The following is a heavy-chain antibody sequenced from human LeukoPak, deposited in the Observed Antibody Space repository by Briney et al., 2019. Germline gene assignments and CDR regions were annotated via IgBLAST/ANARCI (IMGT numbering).Heavy chain of an antibody. D-gene: IGHD2-2*02. V-gene: IGHV4-34*01. Sequence: SETLSLTCAVYGGSFSGYYWSWIRQPPGKGLEWIGEINHSGSTNYNPSLKSRVTISVDTSKNQFSLKLSSVTAADTAVYYCARADQIVVVPAAIDWCFDLWGRGTLVTVSS. CDR3: ARADQIVVVPAAIDWCFDL. CDR2: INHSGST. CDR1: GGSFSGYY. J-gene: IGHJ2*01.